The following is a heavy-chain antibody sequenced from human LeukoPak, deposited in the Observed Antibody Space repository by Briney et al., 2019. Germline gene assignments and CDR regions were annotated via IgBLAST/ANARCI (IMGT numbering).Heavy chain of an antibody. CDR3: ARGTTPVY. CDR1: GGSISSYY. V-gene: IGHV4-59*01. J-gene: IGHJ4*02. Sequence: SETLSLTCTVSGGSISSYYWSWIRQPPGKGLEWIGYISYSGINNYNPSLKSRVTISVDTSKNHFSLKLTSVTAADTAVYYCARGTTPVYWGQGTLVTVSS. D-gene: IGHD2-2*01. CDR2: ISYSGIN.